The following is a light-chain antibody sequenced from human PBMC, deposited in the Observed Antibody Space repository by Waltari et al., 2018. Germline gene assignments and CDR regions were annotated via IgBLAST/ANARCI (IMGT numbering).Light chain of an antibody. J-gene: IGKJ3*01. V-gene: IGKV3-11*01. CDR2: DAS. CDR3: QQRRNWPSFT. Sequence: EIVLTQSPATLSLSPGDRATLSCRASQSVTNYLAWYQQKPGQAPRPLIYDASNRATGIPARFSGSGSGTDFTLTISSLEPEDFAIYYCQQRRNWPSFTFGPGTKVDIK. CDR1: QSVTNY.